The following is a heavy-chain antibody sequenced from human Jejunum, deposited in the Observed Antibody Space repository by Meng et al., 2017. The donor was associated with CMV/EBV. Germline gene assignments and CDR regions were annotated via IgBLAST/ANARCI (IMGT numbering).Heavy chain of an antibody. Sequence: TFNDYAMHWVRQSPGKGLEGVSGISWNSGSIAYADSVKGRFTISRDNVKNSLYLQMNSLRPEDTALYYCAKDTVPHYYETSGYFRSWGQGTPVTVSS. J-gene: IGHJ5*02. V-gene: IGHV3-9*01. CDR1: TFNDYA. CDR2: ISWNSGSI. D-gene: IGHD3-22*01. CDR3: AKDTVPHYYETSGYFRS.